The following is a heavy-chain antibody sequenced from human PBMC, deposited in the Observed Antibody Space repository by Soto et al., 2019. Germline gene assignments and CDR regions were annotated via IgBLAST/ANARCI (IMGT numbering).Heavy chain of an antibody. J-gene: IGHJ3*02. Sequence: GGSLRLSCAASGFTFSSYEMNWVRQAPGKGLEWVSYISSSGSTIYYADSVKGRFTISRDNAKNSLYLQMNSLRAEDTAVYYCARGLAVAGTRDAFDIWGQGTMVTVSS. CDR2: ISSSGSTI. CDR3: ARGLAVAGTRDAFDI. V-gene: IGHV3-48*03. CDR1: GFTFSSYE. D-gene: IGHD6-19*01.